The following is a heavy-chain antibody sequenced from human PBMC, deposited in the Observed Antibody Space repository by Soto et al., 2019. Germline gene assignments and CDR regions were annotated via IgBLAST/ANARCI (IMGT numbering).Heavy chain of an antibody. CDR2: ISYDGSNK. CDR1: GFTFSSYG. J-gene: IGHJ4*02. D-gene: IGHD2-21*02. Sequence: QVQLVESGGGVVQPGRSLRLSCAASGFTFSSYGMHWVRQAPGKGLEWVAVISYDGSNKYYADSVKGRFTISRDNSKNTLYRQMNSLRAEDTAVYYCAKPSGGNSWIFDYWGQGTLVTVSS. V-gene: IGHV3-30*18. CDR3: AKPSGGNSWIFDY.